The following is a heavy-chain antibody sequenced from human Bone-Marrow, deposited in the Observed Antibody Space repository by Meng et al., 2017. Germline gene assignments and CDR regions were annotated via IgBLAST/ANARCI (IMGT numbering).Heavy chain of an antibody. V-gene: IGHV1-69*05. D-gene: IGHD2-2*01. CDR2: INGVFGTT. CDR3: ARKAGNCISTTCYSLDY. CDR1: GGIFSNSV. J-gene: IGHJ4*02. Sequence: SVKVSCKAPGGIFSNSVVGWVRQAPGQGLEWMGGINGVFGTTNYAQKFQGRVTITTDESTSTVYMELARLTSEDTAVYFCARKAGNCISTTCYSLDYWGQGTLVTGAS.